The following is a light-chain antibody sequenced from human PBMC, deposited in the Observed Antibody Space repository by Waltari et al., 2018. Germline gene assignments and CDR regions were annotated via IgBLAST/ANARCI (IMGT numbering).Light chain of an antibody. CDR3: SSYAGSSKGV. J-gene: IGLJ2*01. Sequence: QSALPQPASVSGSPGHSITISCTGTSSDVGNYKRVSWYQQHPGKAPKLMIYAVSKRPSGVSDRFSGSKSGDMASLTISGLQPEDEAEYFCSSYAGSSKGVFGGGTKVTVL. CDR1: SSDVGNYKR. CDR2: AVS. V-gene: IGLV2-23*02.